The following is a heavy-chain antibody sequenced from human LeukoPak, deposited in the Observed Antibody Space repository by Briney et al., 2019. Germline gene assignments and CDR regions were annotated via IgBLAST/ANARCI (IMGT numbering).Heavy chain of an antibody. D-gene: IGHD1-26*01. CDR3: ARLGGSGTYYRYYFDY. Sequence: SETLSLTCAVSGYSISSGYYWGWVRQPPGKGLEWVGTVSYSGSTYYNWSLRSRVTMSRDTSTNQFSLRLTSLTAADTAVYYRARLGGSGTYYRYYFDYWGQGTLVTVSS. CDR2: VSYSGST. CDR1: GYSISSGYY. V-gene: IGHV4-38-2*01. J-gene: IGHJ4*02.